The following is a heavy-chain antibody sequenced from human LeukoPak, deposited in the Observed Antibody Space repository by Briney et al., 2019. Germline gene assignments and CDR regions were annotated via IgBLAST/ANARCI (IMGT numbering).Heavy chain of an antibody. CDR3: ARVTGIAVAGTYY. CDR2: IYHSGST. CDR1: GYSISSGYY. Sequence: SETLSLTCTVSGYSISSGYYWGWIRQPPGKGLEWIGSIYHSGSTYYNPSLKSRVTISVDTSKNQFSLKLSSVTAADTAVYYCARVTGIAVAGTYYWGQGTLVTVSS. J-gene: IGHJ4*02. D-gene: IGHD6-19*01. V-gene: IGHV4-38-2*02.